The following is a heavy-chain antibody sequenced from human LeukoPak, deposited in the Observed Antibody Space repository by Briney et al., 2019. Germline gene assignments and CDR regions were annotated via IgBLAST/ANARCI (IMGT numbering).Heavy chain of an antibody. CDR3: AREKAGTLTRAYYYIDV. D-gene: IGHD1-26*01. V-gene: IGHV4-4*07. Sequence: SETLSLTCTVSGDSMHSYYWSWIRQSPDKGLEWIGRAYSGVNAYYNPSLQSRVTISVDKSNNQFSLDLTSVTAADTALYYRAREKAGTLTRAYYYIDVWGKGITVTVSS. CDR2: AYSGVNA. CDR1: GDSMHSYY. J-gene: IGHJ6*03.